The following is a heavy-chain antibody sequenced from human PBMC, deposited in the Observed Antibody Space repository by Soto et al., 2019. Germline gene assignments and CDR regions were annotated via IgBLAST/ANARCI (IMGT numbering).Heavy chain of an antibody. CDR3: ARRVVRRPGAFDL. CDR2: IYDSGST. CDR1: GGSVSSDDYC. Sequence: SETLSLTCTVSGGSVSSDDYCWSWIRQPPGKGLEWIGYIYDSGSTTYNPSLRGRVTISVDTSKNQFSLRLTSVTAADTAVYYCARRVVRRPGAFDLWGQGTMVTVSS. V-gene: IGHV4-61*08. D-gene: IGHD3-10*01. J-gene: IGHJ3*01.